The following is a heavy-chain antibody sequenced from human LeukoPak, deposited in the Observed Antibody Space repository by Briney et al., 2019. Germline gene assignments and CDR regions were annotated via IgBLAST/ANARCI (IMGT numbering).Heavy chain of an antibody. CDR1: GFTFSSYD. V-gene: IGHV3-13*04. CDR3: ARDRPDTSTWYRNYFDY. CDR2: IGTAGDT. Sequence: PGGSLRLSCAASGFTFSSYDMHWVRQPTGKGLEWLSAIGTAGDTYYPGSVKGRFTISRENAKNSLYLQMNSLRAGDTAVYYCARDRPDTSTWYRNYFDYWGQGTLVTVSS. D-gene: IGHD6-13*01. J-gene: IGHJ4*02.